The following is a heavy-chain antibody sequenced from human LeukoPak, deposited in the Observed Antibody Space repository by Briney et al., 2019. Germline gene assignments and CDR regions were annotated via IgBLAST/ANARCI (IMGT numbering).Heavy chain of an antibody. Sequence: PGGSLRLSCAASGFTFSTSAMSWVRRAPGKGLEWVSAISGSGASTYYADSVKGRFTISRDNSKNTLYLQINSLRAEVTAVYHCAKGVSGYVPGYWGQGTLVTVSS. D-gene: IGHD6-25*01. J-gene: IGHJ4*02. V-gene: IGHV3-23*01. CDR3: AKGVSGYVPGY. CDR1: GFTFSTSA. CDR2: ISGSGAST.